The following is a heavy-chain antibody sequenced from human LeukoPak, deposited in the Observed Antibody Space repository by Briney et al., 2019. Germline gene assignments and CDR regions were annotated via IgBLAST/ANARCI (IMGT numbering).Heavy chain of an antibody. J-gene: IGHJ3*02. CDR3: ARQGYYDYVWGSYRPFGAFDI. CDR2: IKQDGSEK. Sequence: GGSLRLSCAASGFTFSSYAMSWVRQAPGKGLEWVANIKQDGSEKYYVDSVKGRFTISRDNAKNSLYLQMNSLRAEDTAVYYCARQGYYDYVWGSYRPFGAFDIWGQGTMVTVSS. V-gene: IGHV3-7*01. CDR1: GFTFSSYA. D-gene: IGHD3-16*02.